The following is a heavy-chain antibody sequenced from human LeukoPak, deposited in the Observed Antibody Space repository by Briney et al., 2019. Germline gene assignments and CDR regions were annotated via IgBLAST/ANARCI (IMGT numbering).Heavy chain of an antibody. CDR3: APFNHDQNMFDQ. V-gene: IGHV1-2*02. Sequence: ASVKVSSKASGYTFTDYYMHWVRQAPGQRLEWMGWVIPSSGGTTYAEKFQDRVAMTRDTSISTAYMELTRLTSDDTAVYYCAPFNHDQNMFDQWGQGTLVTVSS. D-gene: IGHD2/OR15-2a*01. CDR1: GYTFTDYY. J-gene: IGHJ4*02. CDR2: VIPSSGGT.